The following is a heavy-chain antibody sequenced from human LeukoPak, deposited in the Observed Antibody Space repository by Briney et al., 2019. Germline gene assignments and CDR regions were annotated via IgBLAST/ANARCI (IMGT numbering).Heavy chain of an antibody. CDR3: ARARYCSSTSCYYHAFDI. CDR2: IIPIFGTE. J-gene: IGHJ3*02. CDR1: GGTFSSYA. D-gene: IGHD2-2*01. Sequence: SVKVSCKASGGTFSSYAISWVRQAPGQGLEWMGGIIPIFGTENYAQKFQGRVTITTDESTSTAYMELSSLRSEDTAVYYCARARYCSSTSCYYHAFDIWGQGTMVTVSS. V-gene: IGHV1-69*05.